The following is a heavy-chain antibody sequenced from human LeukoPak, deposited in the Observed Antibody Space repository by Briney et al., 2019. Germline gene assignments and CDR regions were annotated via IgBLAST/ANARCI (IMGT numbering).Heavy chain of an antibody. CDR3: ATGGYCSGGSCFRGSSSPKLYYYYYGMDV. D-gene: IGHD2-15*01. CDR1: GYTLTELS. CDR2: FDPENGET. J-gene: IGHJ6*02. V-gene: IGHV1-24*01. Sequence: GASVKVFCKVSGYTLTELSMHWVRQAPGKGLEWMGGFDPENGETIYAQKFQGRVTMTEDTSTDTAYMELSSLRSEDTAVYYCATGGYCSGGSCFRGSSSPKLYYYYYGMDVWGQGTTVTVSS.